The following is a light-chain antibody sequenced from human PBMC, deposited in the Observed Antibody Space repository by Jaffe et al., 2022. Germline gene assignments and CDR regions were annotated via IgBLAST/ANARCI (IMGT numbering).Light chain of an antibody. CDR2: AAS. J-gene: IGKJ2*01. CDR3: QQCDGNPS. CDR1: QSIGTS. V-gene: IGKV1-39*01. Sequence: DIQMTQSPSSLSASLGDRVTITCRASQSIGTSLNWYQHKPGEAPKLLIYAASTLQKGVPSRFSGSGSGTTFTLTITSLQAEDFATYFCQQCDGNPSFGQGTKLEI.